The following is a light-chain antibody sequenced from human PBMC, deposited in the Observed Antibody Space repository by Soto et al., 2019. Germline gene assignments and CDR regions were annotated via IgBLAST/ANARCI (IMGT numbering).Light chain of an antibody. Sequence: DIQMTQSPSTLSASVGDRVTITCRASQSISSWLAWYQQKPGKAPKLLIYDASFLESGVPSRFSGSGSGIEFTLTISSLQPDDFATYYCQQYNTYWTFGQGTKVEIK. V-gene: IGKV1-5*01. CDR2: DAS. CDR3: QQYNTYWT. J-gene: IGKJ1*01. CDR1: QSISSW.